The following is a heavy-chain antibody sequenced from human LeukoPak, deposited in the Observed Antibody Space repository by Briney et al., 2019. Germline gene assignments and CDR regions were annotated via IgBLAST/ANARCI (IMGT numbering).Heavy chain of an antibody. D-gene: IGHD3-3*01. CDR3: ARDKSGFSDFWFDP. CDR1: GYTFTGYY. CDR2: INPNSGGT. V-gene: IGHV1-2*02. J-gene: IGHJ5*02. Sequence: GASVKVSCKASGYTFTGYYKHWVRQAPGQGLEWMGWINPNSGGTNYAQKFQGRVTMTRDTSISTAYMELSRLRSDDTAVYYCARDKSGFSDFWFDPWGQGTLVTVSS.